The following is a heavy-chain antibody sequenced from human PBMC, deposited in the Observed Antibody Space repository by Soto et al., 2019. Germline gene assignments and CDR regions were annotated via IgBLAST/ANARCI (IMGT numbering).Heavy chain of an antibody. CDR2: ISGSGGST. CDR1: GFTFSSYA. D-gene: IGHD3-16*02. J-gene: IGHJ4*02. CDR3: AKVLEYDYILGSDRECYFYY. Sequence: EVQLLESGGGLVQPGGSLRLSCAASGFTFSSYALSWVRQAPGKGLEWVSAISGSGGSTYYADSVSGRFTISSDNSKNTLYLQQDGLRAEDTAVYYCAKVLEYDYILGSDRECYFYYWGQGALVTVSS. V-gene: IGHV3-23*01.